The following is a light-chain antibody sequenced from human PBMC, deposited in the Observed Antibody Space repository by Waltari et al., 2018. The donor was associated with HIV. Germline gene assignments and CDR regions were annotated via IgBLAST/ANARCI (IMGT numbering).Light chain of an antibody. Sequence: QSALTQPASVSGSPGQSITISSPGTSNDPPNYNTVPWYQHHPGKAPKVIIYEVSNRPSGVSSRFSGSISANTASLTISGLQAEDEADYFCTSYISSSSPVFGGGTKVTVL. CDR1: SNDPPNYNT. V-gene: IGLV2-14*01. CDR2: EVS. J-gene: IGLJ3*02. CDR3: TSYISSSSPV.